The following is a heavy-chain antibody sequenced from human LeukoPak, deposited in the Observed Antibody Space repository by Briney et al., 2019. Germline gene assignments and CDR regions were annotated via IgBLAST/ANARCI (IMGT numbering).Heavy chain of an antibody. Sequence: EASVKVSCKASGYTFTSYAMNWVRQAPGQGLEWMGWINTNTGNPTYAQGFTGRFVFSLDTSVSTAYLQISSLKAEDTAVYYCARDLGGRGYSYGDNWFDPWGQGTLVTVSS. CDR3: ARDLGGRGYSYGDNWFDP. D-gene: IGHD5-18*01. J-gene: IGHJ5*02. V-gene: IGHV7-4-1*02. CDR2: INTNTGNP. CDR1: GYTFTSYA.